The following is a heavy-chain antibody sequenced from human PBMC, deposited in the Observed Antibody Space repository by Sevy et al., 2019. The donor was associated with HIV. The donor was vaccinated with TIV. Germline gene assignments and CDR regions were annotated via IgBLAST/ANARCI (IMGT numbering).Heavy chain of an antibody. CDR3: TTDLGFYSSK. CDR2: IKSETDGGAA. CDR1: GITFSSAW. J-gene: IGHJ4*02. D-gene: IGHD4-4*01. V-gene: IGHV3-15*01. Sequence: GSLGLSCAASGITFSSAWMSWVRLVPGKGLEWLGRIKSETDGGAADYAAAVKGRFTISRDDSKETLYLQLNSLKTEDTAVYYCTTDLGFYSSKWGQGTLVTVSS.